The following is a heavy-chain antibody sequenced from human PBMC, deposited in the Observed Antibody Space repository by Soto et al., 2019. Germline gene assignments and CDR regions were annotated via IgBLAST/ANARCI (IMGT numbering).Heavy chain of an antibody. CDR1: RGSISSSSYY. J-gene: IGHJ4*02. V-gene: IGHV4-39*01. CDR3: ARGEDSSGWMVDY. Sequence: PAETLSLTCTVSRGSISSSSYYWGWIRQPPGKGLEWIGCIYYSGSTYYNPSLKSRVTISVDTSKNQFSLKLSSVTAADTAVYYCARGEDSSGWMVDYWGQGTLVTVS. D-gene: IGHD6-19*01. CDR2: IYYSGST.